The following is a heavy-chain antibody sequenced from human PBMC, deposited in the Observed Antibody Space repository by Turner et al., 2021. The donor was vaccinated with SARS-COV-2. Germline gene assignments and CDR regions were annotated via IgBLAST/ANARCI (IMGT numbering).Heavy chain of an antibody. D-gene: IGHD2-8*01. V-gene: IGHV3-74*01. Sequence: EVQLVESGGGLVQPGRSLRLSCAASGFTFSSSWMHWVRQAPGEGLVWVSRINSDGSSTSYADSVKGRFTISRDNAKNTLYLQMNSLRAEETAVYYCARVPSVYYLGMDVWGQGTTVTVSS. J-gene: IGHJ6*02. CDR3: ARVPSVYYLGMDV. CDR1: GFTFSSSW. CDR2: INSDGSST.